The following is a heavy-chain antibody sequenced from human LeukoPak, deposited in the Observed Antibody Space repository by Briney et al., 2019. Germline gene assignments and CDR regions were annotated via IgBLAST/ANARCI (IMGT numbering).Heavy chain of an antibody. CDR3: ATHFDWAFDH. CDR1: GFSFSSYW. V-gene: IGHV3-7*01. J-gene: IGHJ4*02. D-gene: IGHD3-9*01. Sequence: GGSLRLSCVASGFSFSSYWMTWVRQAPGKGLEWVANIKPDGSETYYVDSVKGRFTISRDNAKSALYLQMNSLSAEDSAVFYCATHFDWAFDHWGQGALVIVPS. CDR2: IKPDGSET.